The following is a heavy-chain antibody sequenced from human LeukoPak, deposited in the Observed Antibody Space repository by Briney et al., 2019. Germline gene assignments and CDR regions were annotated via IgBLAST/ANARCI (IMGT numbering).Heavy chain of an antibody. V-gene: IGHV1-2*02. CDR3: ARDPSIAAAGISVQNYYYYYMDV. Sequence: GASVKVSCKASGYTFTGYYMHWVRQAPGQGLEWMGWINPNSGGTNYAQKFQGRVTMTRDTSISTAYMELSRLRSDDTAVYYCARDPSIAAAGISVQNYYYYYMDVWGKGTTVTVSS. J-gene: IGHJ6*03. D-gene: IGHD6-13*01. CDR1: GYTFTGYY. CDR2: INPNSGGT.